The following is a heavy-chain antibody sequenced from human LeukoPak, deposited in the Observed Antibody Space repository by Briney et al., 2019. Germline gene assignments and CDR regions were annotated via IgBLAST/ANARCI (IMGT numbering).Heavy chain of an antibody. CDR1: GFTFSSYA. D-gene: IGHD5-18*01. CDR2: INHSGST. Sequence: GSLRLSCAASGFTFSSYAMSWIRQPPGKGLEWIGEINHSGSTNYNPSLKSRVTISVDTSKNQFSLKLSSVTAADTAVYYCARRGGYSYGYTSRYYFDYWGQGTLVTVSS. V-gene: IGHV4-34*01. J-gene: IGHJ4*02. CDR3: ARRGGYSYGYTSRYYFDY.